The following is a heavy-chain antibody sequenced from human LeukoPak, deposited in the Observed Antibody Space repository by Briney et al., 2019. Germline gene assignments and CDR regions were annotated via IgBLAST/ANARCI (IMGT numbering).Heavy chain of an antibody. V-gene: IGHV4-34*01. CDR3: ARGRDKYYYYMDV. Sequence: SETLSLTCAVFGGSFSGDYWTWIRQTPRKGLKWIGDIIHSGSTNYNPSLKSRVTISIDTSKKQFSLRLTSVTAADTGVYYCARGRDKYYYYMDVWGKGTTVTVSS. J-gene: IGHJ6*03. CDR2: IIHSGST. CDR1: GGSFSGDY.